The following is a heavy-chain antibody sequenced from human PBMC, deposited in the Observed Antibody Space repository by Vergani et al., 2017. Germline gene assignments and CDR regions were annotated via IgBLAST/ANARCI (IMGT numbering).Heavy chain of an antibody. Sequence: EVQLLESGGGLVQPGGSLRLTCAASEFTFSNYAMNWVRQAPGKGLEWVSGISGSGVSAYYTDSVKGRFTISRDNSKNMLFLQMNTLRTDDTAIYYCAKQYFVSGNFLFDYWGQGTLVTVSS. CDR3: AKQYFVSGNFLFDY. D-gene: IGHD3-10*01. J-gene: IGHJ4*02. V-gene: IGHV3-23*01. CDR2: ISGSGVSA. CDR1: EFTFSNYA.